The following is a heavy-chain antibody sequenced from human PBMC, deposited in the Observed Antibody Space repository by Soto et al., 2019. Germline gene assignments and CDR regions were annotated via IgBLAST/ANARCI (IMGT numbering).Heavy chain of an antibody. CDR1: GFTFTSSA. Sequence: SVKVSCKASGFTFTSSAVQWVRQARGQRLEWIGWIVVGSGDTNYAQKFQERVTITRDMSTSTAYMELSSLRSEDTAVYYCAADRWILWFGEGIGMDVWGQGTTVTVSS. J-gene: IGHJ6*02. CDR3: AADRWILWFGEGIGMDV. D-gene: IGHD3-10*01. V-gene: IGHV1-58*01. CDR2: IVVGSGDT.